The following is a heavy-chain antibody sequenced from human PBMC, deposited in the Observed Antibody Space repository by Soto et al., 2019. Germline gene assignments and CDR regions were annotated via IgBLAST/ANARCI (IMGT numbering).Heavy chain of an antibody. V-gene: IGHV4-30-2*01. J-gene: IGHJ4*02. CDR1: GGSISSGGYS. Sequence: QLQLLESGSGLVKPSQTLSLTSAVSGGSISSGGYSWGWIRQPPGKGLEWIGYIYHSVSTYYNPSLKSRVTISVDRSKNQFSLMLSSVTAADTAVYYCARVPDYWGQGTLVTVSS. CDR3: ARVPDY. CDR2: IYHSVST.